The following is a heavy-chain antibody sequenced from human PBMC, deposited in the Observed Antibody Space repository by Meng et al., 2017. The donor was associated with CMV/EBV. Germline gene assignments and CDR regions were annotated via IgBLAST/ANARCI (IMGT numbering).Heavy chain of an antibody. V-gene: IGHV4-34*01. CDR3: ARVWDSGWDY. CDR1: GGFFSGYY. Sequence: HVELHEWGAGLLKPSETLSLACAVYGGFFSGYYWSWIRQPPGKGLEWIGEINHSGSTNYNPSLKSRVTISVDTSKNQFSLKLSSVTAADTAVYYCARVWDSGWDYWGQGTLVTVSS. J-gene: IGHJ4*02. D-gene: IGHD3-22*01. CDR2: INHSGST.